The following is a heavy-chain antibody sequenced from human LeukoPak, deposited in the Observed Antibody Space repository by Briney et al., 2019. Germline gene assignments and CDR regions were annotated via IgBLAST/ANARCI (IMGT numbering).Heavy chain of an antibody. J-gene: IGHJ4*02. CDR2: IYTSGST. CDR1: GGSISSYY. Sequence: SETLSLTCTVSGGSISSYYWSCIRQPAGKGLEWIGRIYTSGSTNYNASLKSRVSISVDTSKNQFSLKLSSVTAADTAVFYCARENSGSYREFDYWGQGTLVTVSS. V-gene: IGHV4-4*07. D-gene: IGHD1-26*01. CDR3: ARENSGSYREFDY.